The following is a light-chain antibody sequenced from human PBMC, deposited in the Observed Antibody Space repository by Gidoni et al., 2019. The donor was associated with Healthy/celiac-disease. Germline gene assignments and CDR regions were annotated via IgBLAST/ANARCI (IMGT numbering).Light chain of an antibody. CDR3: QQYNNWPPGPWT. V-gene: IGKV3-15*01. J-gene: IGKJ1*01. CDR2: GAS. CDR1: QSVSSN. Sequence: EIVMTQSPATLSVSPGERATLSCRASQSVSSNLAWYQQKPGQAPRRLIYGASTRATGIPARFSGSVSGTEFTLTISSLQSEDFAVYYCQQYNNWPPGPWTFGQGTKVEIK.